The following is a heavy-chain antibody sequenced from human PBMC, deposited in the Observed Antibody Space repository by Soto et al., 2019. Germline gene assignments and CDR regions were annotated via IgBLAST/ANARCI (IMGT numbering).Heavy chain of an antibody. CDR3: AKGSRMWTPDY. Sequence: GASVKVSCKASGYTFTDYAIHWVRQAPGQRLEWMGWIAPGNGNTKYSQNFQGRVTTTRDTSATTAYMELSSLRSEDTAVYYCAKGSRMWTPDYWGQGTLVTVSS. CDR1: GYTFTDYA. V-gene: IGHV1-3*01. CDR2: IAPGNGNT. J-gene: IGHJ4*02. D-gene: IGHD2-21*01.